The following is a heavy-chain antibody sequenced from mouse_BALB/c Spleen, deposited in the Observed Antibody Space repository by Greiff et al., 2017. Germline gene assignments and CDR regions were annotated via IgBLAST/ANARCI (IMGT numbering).Heavy chain of an antibody. CDR2: ISSGGSYT. Sequence: EVQGVESGGGLVKPGGSLKLSCAASGFTFSSYAMSWVRQSPEKRLEWVAEISSGGSYTYYPDTVTGRFTISRDNAKNTLYLEMSSLRSEDTAMYYCAKAYYGNYVAMDYWGQGTSVTVSS. D-gene: IGHD2-10*01. CDR1: GFTFSSYA. CDR3: AKAYYGNYVAMDY. J-gene: IGHJ4*01. V-gene: IGHV5-9-4*01.